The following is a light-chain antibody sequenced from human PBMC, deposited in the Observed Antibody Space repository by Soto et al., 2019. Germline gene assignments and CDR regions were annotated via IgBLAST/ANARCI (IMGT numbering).Light chain of an antibody. Sequence: QSVLTQPASVSGSPGQSITISCTGSSSDVGGDNYVSWYQQHPGKAPKLMIYDVSDRPSGVSNRSSGSKSGNTASLTISGLQAEDEADYYCSSYTSSSTDVFGTGTKLTVL. J-gene: IGLJ1*01. CDR3: SSYTSSSTDV. CDR2: DVS. V-gene: IGLV2-14*01. CDR1: SSDVGGDNY.